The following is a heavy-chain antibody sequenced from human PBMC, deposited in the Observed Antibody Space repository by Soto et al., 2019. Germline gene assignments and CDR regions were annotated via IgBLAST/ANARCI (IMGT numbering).Heavy chain of an antibody. Sequence: SEILSLTCTVSGGSISSGDYYWSWIRQPPGKGLEWIGYIYYSGSTYYNPSLKSRVTISVDTSKNQFSLKLSSVTAADTAVYYCARLSGYSYGYYFDYWGQGTLVTVSS. D-gene: IGHD5-18*01. CDR1: GGSISSGDYY. CDR2: IYYSGST. CDR3: ARLSGYSYGYYFDY. V-gene: IGHV4-30-4*01. J-gene: IGHJ4*02.